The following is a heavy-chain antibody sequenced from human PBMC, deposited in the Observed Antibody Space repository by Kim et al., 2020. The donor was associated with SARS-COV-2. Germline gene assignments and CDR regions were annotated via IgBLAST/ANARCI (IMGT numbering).Heavy chain of an antibody. CDR1: GVSISSYY. J-gene: IGHJ6*02. V-gene: IGHV4-59*08. CDR2: IYYSGST. Sequence: SETLSLTCTVSGVSISSYYWSWIRQPPGKGLEWIGYIYYSGSTNYNPSFKSRVTISLHTSKNQSSLKLSSVTAADTAVYYCARHKGYSGGYPEDNYGMDVWGQGPTVTVSS. D-gene: IGHD1-26*01. CDR3: ARHKGYSGGYPEDNYGMDV.